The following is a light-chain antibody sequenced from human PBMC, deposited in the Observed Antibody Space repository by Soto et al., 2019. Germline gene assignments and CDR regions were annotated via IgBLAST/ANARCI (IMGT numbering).Light chain of an antibody. CDR1: QSLTNPY. CDR2: DIS. CDR3: QQYGSSEII. Sequence: ENVLTQSPGTLSSPRGGRAALLCRARQSLTNPYIAWYQQKPGQAPRLLIYDISSRATGIPDRFSGSVSGTDFTLTITRLEPEDFAVFYCQQYGSSEIIFGQGTQLEIK. V-gene: IGKV3-20*01. J-gene: IGKJ5*01.